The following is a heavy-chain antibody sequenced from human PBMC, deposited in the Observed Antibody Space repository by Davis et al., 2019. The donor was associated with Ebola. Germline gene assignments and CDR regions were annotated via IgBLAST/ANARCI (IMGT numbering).Heavy chain of an antibody. CDR3: ARVQQRQWLASDY. CDR2: ISSSSSYI. Sequence: GGSLRLSCAASGFTFSSYSMNWVRQAPGKGLEWVSSISSSSSYIYYADSLKGRFTISRDNAKNSLYLQMNSLRAEDTAVYYCARVQQRQWLASDYWGQGTLVTVS. J-gene: IGHJ4*02. D-gene: IGHD6-19*01. CDR1: GFTFSSYS. V-gene: IGHV3-21*01.